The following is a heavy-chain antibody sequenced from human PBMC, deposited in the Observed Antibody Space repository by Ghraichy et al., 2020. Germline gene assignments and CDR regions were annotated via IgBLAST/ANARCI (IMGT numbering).Heavy chain of an antibody. D-gene: IGHD3-3*01. J-gene: IGHJ6*02. CDR2: IIPIFGTA. CDR1: GGTFSSYA. V-gene: IGHV1-69*13. Sequence: SVKVSCKASGGTFSSYAISWVRQAPGQGLEWMGGIIPIFGTANYAQKFQGRVTITADESTSTAYMELSSLRSEDTAVYYCARSTYYDFWSGYSTRIGGYYYYGMDVWGQGTTVTVSS. CDR3: ARSTYYDFWSGYSTRIGGYYYYGMDV.